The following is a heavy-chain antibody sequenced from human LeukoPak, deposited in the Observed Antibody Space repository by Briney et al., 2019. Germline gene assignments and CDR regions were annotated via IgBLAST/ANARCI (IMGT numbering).Heavy chain of an antibody. CDR1: GYTFTNYD. V-gene: IGHV1-8*01. CDR2: MNPNSGNT. D-gene: IGHD6-19*01. J-gene: IGHJ4*02. Sequence: ASVKVSCKASGYTFTNYDINWVLQATGHGLEWMGWMNPNSGNTGYAQKFQGRVTMTRNTSITTAYMELSSLRSEDTAVYYCARRRGWPNYFDYWGQGTLVTVSS. CDR3: ARRRGWPNYFDY.